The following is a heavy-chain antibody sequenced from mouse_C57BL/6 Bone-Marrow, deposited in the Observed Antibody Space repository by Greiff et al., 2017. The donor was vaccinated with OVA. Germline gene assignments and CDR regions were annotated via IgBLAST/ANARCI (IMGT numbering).Heavy chain of an antibody. CDR3: ARMVLYYYAMDY. J-gene: IGHJ4*01. Sequence: QVQLKQPGAELVKPGASVKLSCKASGYTFTSYWMQWVKQRPGQGLEWIGEIDPSDSYTNYNQKFKGKATLTVDTSSSTAYMQLSSLTSEDSAVYYCARMVLYYYAMDYWGQGTSVTVSS. D-gene: IGHD1-1*02. V-gene: IGHV1-50*01. CDR2: IDPSDSYT. CDR1: GYTFTSYW.